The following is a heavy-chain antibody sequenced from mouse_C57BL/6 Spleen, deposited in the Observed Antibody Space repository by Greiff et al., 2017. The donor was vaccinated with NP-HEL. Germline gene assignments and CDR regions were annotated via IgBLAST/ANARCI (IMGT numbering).Heavy chain of an antibody. V-gene: IGHV1-54*01. J-gene: IGHJ2*01. CDR2: INPGSGGT. CDR3: ARTTVVATYNDY. D-gene: IGHD1-1*01. CDR1: GYAFTNYL. Sequence: VHLVESGAELVRPGTSVKVSCKASGYAFTNYLIEWVKQRPGQGLEWIGVINPGSGGTNYNEKFKGKATLTADKSSSTAYMQLSSLTSEDSAVYFCARTTVVATYNDYWGQGTTLTVSS.